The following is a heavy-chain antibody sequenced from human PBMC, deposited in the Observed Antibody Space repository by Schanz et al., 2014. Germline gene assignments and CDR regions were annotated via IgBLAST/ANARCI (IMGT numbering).Heavy chain of an antibody. CDR2: ISYDGSNK. Sequence: VQLLDSGGGLVQPGGSLRLSCAASGFTFSDYYMSWIRQAPGKGLEWVAVISYDGSNKYYADSVKGRFTISRDNAKNSLFLQMNSLRVEDTAVYYCARGTDWNLHYWGQGALVTVSS. CDR1: GFTFSDYY. V-gene: IGHV3-30-3*01. J-gene: IGHJ4*02. D-gene: IGHD1-1*01. CDR3: ARGTDWNLHY.